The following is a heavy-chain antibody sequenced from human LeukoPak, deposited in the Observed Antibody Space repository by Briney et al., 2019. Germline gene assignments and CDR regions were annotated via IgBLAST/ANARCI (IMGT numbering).Heavy chain of an antibody. D-gene: IGHD6-13*01. CDR3: AVDIAARAFDI. V-gene: IGHV4-34*01. Sequence: SETLSLTCAVYGGSFSGYYWSWIRHPPAKGLEWIGEINHSGSTNYYPSLKGRVTISVDPSKNQFSLKLSSVTAADRAVYYCAVDIAARAFDIWGQGTMVTVSS. CDR1: GGSFSGYY. CDR2: INHSGST. J-gene: IGHJ3*02.